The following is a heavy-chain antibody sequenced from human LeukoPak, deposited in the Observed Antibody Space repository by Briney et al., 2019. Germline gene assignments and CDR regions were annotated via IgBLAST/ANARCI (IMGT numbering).Heavy chain of an antibody. D-gene: IGHD2-2*01. CDR1: GFTFSSYE. CDR2: ISSSGTTI. J-gene: IGHJ4*02. V-gene: IGHV3-48*03. Sequence: PGGSLRLSCAASGFTFSSYEMNWVRQAQGKGLEWVSYISSSGTTIYYADSVKGRFTISRDNAKNSLYLQMNSLRAEDTAVYYWAEGVSSSANSYFDYWGQGTLVTVSS. CDR3: AEGVSSSANSYFDY.